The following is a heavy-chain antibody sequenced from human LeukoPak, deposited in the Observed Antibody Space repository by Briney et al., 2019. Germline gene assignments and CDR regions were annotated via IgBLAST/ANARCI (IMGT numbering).Heavy chain of an antibody. CDR3: AREAYCGGDCYSGFDY. Sequence: SETLSLTCAVSGGSISSGGYSWSWIRQPPGKGLEWIGYIYYSGSTYYNPSLKSRVTISVDTSKNQFSLKLSSVTAADTAVYYCAREAYCGGDCYSGFDYWGQGTLVTVSS. V-gene: IGHV4-30-4*07. CDR2: IYYSGST. CDR1: GGSISSGGYS. D-gene: IGHD2-21*02. J-gene: IGHJ4*02.